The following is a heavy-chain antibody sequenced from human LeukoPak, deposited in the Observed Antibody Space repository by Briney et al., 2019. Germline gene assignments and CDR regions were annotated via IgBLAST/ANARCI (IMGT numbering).Heavy chain of an antibody. J-gene: IGHJ6*02. CDR2: ISSSSSTI. V-gene: IGHV3-48*01. D-gene: IGHD1-26*01. CDR1: GFTFSSYS. Sequence: GGSLRLSCAASGFTFSSYSMTWVRQAPGKGLEWVSYISSSSSTIYYADSVKGRFTISRDNAKNSLYLQMNSLRAEDTAVYYCARELPDYYYGMDVWGQGTTVTVSS. CDR3: ARELPDYYYGMDV.